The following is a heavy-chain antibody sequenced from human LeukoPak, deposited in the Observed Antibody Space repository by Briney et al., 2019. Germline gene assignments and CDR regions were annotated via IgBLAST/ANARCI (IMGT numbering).Heavy chain of an antibody. D-gene: IGHD6-19*01. J-gene: IGHJ4*02. CDR2: IIPILGIA. Sequence: SVKVSCKASGGTFNSYAISWVRQAPVQGLEWMGRIIPILGIANYAQKFQGRVTITADKSTSTAYMELSSLRSEDTAVYYCARDEAGYSSGWGQGTLVTVSS. V-gene: IGHV1-69*04. CDR1: GGTFNSYA. CDR3: ARDEAGYSSG.